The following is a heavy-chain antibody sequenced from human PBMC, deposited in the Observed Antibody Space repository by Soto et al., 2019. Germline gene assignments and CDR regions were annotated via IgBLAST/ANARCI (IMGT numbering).Heavy chain of an antibody. J-gene: IGHJ5*02. CDR1: GFTFSSYW. V-gene: IGHV3-7*01. CDR3: AREEADSSADLIDP. CDR2: IKQDGSEK. Sequence: EVQLVESGGGLVQPGGSLRLSCAASGFTFSSYWMSWVRQAPGKGLEWVANIKQDGSEKYYVDSVKGRFPISRDNAKNSLYLQMNSPRAEDTAVYYCAREEADSSADLIDPWGQGTLVTVSS. D-gene: IGHD6-19*01.